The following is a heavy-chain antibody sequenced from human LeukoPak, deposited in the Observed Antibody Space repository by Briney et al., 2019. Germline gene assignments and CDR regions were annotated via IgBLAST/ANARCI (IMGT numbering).Heavy chain of an antibody. V-gene: IGHV3-7*01. D-gene: IGHD3-22*01. CDR2: IKQDGSEK. CDR3: ARDRLLYYYDSGPTGHFQH. Sequence: PPGGSLRLSCAASGFTFSSYWMSWVRQAPGKGLEWVANIKQDGSEKYYVDSVKGRFTISRDNAKNSLYLQMSSLRADDTAVYYCARDRLLYYYDSGPTGHFQHWGQGTLVTV. CDR1: GFTFSSYW. J-gene: IGHJ1*01.